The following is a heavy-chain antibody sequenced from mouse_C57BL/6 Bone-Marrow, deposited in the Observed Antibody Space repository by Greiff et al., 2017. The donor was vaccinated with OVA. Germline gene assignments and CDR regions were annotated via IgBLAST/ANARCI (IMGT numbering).Heavy chain of an antibody. J-gene: IGHJ1*03. Sequence: VKLVESGPGLVQPSQSLSITCTVSGFSLTSYGVHWVRQSPGKGLEWLGVIWSGGSTDYNAAFISRLSISKDNSKSQVFFKMNSLQADDTAIYYCARNREWLLRDWYFDVWGTGTTVTVSS. CDR1: GFSLTSYG. CDR2: IWSGGST. D-gene: IGHD2-3*01. V-gene: IGHV2-2*01. CDR3: ARNREWLLRDWYFDV.